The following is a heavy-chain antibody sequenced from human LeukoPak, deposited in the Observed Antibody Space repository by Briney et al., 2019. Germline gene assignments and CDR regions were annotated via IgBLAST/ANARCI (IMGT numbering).Heavy chain of an antibody. CDR1: GFTFSSYW. J-gene: IGHJ4*02. V-gene: IGHV3-7*03. D-gene: IGHD3-22*01. Sequence: PPGGSLRLSCAASGFTFSSYWMSWVRQAPGKGLEWVANIKQDGSEKYYVDSVKGRFIISRDNAKNSLYLQMNSLRAEDTAVYFCAKRGVVIRVILVGFHKEAYYFDSWAREPWSPSPQ. CDR2: IKQDGSEK. CDR3: AKRGVVIRVILVGFHKEAYYFDS.